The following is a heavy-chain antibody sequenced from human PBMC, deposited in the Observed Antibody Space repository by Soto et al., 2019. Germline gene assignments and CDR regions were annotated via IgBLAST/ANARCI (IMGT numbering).Heavy chain of an antibody. J-gene: IGHJ5*02. CDR3: ARLPKLWWFDP. D-gene: IGHD2-15*01. Sequence: SETLSLTCTVPGGSISSSSYYWGWIRQPPGKGLEWIGSIYYSGSTYYNPSLKSRVTISVDTSKNQFSLKLSSVTAADTAVYYCARLPKLWWFDPWGQGTLVTVSS. CDR2: IYYSGST. V-gene: IGHV4-39*01. CDR1: GGSISSSSYY.